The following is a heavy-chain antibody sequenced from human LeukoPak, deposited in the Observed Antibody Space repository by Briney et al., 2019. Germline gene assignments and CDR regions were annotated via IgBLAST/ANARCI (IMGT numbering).Heavy chain of an antibody. D-gene: IGHD3-10*01. CDR2: IIPIFGTA. Sequence: ASVKVSCKASGGTFSSYAISWVRQAPGQGLEWMGGIIPIFGTANYAQKFQGRVTITADESTSTAYMELSSLRSEDTAVYYCAYVMVRGVITKFDYWGQGTLVTVSS. CDR3: AYVMVRGVITKFDY. V-gene: IGHV1-69*13. J-gene: IGHJ4*02. CDR1: GGTFSSYA.